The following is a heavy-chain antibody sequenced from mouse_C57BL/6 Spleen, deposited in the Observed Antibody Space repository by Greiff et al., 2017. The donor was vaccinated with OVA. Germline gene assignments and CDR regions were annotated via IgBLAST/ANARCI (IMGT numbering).Heavy chain of an antibody. CDR3: ILFFDV. Sequence: EVQVVESGGGLVQPGGSMKLSCVASGFTFSNYWMNWVRQSPEKGLEWVAQIRLKSDNYATHYAESVKGRFTISRDDSKSSVYLQMNNLRGEDTGIYYCILFFDVWGTGTTVTVSS. D-gene: IGHD1-1*01. CDR1: GFTFSNYW. J-gene: IGHJ1*03. CDR2: IRLKSDNYAT. V-gene: IGHV6-3*01.